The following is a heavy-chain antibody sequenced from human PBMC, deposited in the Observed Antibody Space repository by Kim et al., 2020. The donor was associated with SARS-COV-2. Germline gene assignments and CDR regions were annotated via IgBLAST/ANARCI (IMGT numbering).Heavy chain of an antibody. CDR1: GFTFSSCW. CDR3: AGVGHRGADYWGAQLYYFDY. D-gene: IGHD7-27*01. Sequence: GGSLRLSCAASGFTFSSCWMPWVRQAPGKGLVWVSRINSDGSSTSYADSVKGRFTISRENAKNTLYLQMNSLRAEDTAVYYCAGVGHRGADYWGAQLYYFDYWGQGTLVTVSS. V-gene: IGHV3-74*01. J-gene: IGHJ4*02. CDR2: INSDGSST.